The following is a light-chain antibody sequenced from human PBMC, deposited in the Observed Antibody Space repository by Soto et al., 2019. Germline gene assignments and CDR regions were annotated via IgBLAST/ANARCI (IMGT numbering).Light chain of an antibody. CDR3: QQPYSTPLT. CDR2: DAS. J-gene: IGKJ4*01. CDR1: QSISTY. V-gene: IGKV1-39*01. Sequence: DIQMTQSPSSLSASVGDRVTITCRASQSISTYLNWYQQKPGKAPNLLIHDASTLQSGVPTRVSGSGSGTDFTLTISSLQPEDFATYYCQQPYSTPLTFGGGTKLEIK.